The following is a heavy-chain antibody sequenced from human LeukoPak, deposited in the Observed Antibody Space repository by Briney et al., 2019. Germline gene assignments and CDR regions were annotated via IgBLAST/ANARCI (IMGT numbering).Heavy chain of an antibody. CDR2: ISAYNGNT. J-gene: IGHJ4*02. V-gene: IGHV1-18*01. Sequence: GASVKVSCKASGHTFTSYGISWVRQAPGQGLEWMGWISAYNGNTNYAQKLQGRVTMTTDTSTSTAYMELRSLRSDDTAVYYCAGAHCSGGSCYSPCDYWGQGTLVTVSS. CDR1: GHTFTSYG. D-gene: IGHD2-15*01. CDR3: AGAHCSGGSCYSPCDY.